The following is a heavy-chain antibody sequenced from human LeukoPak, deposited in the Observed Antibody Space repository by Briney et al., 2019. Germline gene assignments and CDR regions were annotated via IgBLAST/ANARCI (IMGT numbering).Heavy chain of an antibody. CDR1: GGSISSYY. Sequence: SETLSLTCTVSGGSISSYYWSWIRQPPGKGLEWIGYIYYSGSTHYNPSLTSRVTISVDTSKNQFSLKLTSVTAADTAIYYCARGDWSLYYFDYWGQGTLVTVSS. J-gene: IGHJ4*02. CDR2: IYYSGST. CDR3: ARGDWSLYYFDY. V-gene: IGHV4-59*01. D-gene: IGHD3-9*01.